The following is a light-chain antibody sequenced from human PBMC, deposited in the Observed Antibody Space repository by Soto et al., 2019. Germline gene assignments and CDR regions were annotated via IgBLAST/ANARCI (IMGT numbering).Light chain of an antibody. J-gene: IGLJ3*02. CDR3: SSYTNKDTLL. V-gene: IGLV2-14*03. CDR2: DVT. Sequence: QSVLTQPASVSGSPGQSITISCTGTSSDVGGYDHVSWYQQHPGKAPKLIIYDVTVRPSGISRRFSGSKSDNTASLAVSWLQPEDEDDYYCSSYTNKDTLLFGGGTKLTVL. CDR1: SSDVGGYDH.